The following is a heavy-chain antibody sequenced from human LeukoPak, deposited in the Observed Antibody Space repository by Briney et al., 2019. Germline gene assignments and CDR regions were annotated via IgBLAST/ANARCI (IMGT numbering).Heavy chain of an antibody. D-gene: IGHD3-22*01. V-gene: IGHV4-39*01. CDR3: ARQGSGYYWGKHYFDY. Sequence: SETLSLTCTVSGGSISSSSYYWGWIRQPPGKGLEWIGSIYYSGSTYYNPSLKSRVTISVDTSKNQFSLKLSSETAADTAVYYCARQGSGYYWGKHYFDYWGQGTLVTVSS. CDR1: GGSISSSSYY. CDR2: IYYSGST. J-gene: IGHJ4*02.